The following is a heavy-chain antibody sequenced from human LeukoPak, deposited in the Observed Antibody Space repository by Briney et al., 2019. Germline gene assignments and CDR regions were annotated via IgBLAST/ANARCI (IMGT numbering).Heavy chain of an antibody. J-gene: IGHJ4*02. CDR2: ISGGNGAT. V-gene: IGHV3-23*01. D-gene: IGHD3-10*01. CDR3: AKSYYYGSGSPSLDY. CDR1: GFTFSSYA. Sequence: GGSLRLSCAASGFTFSSYAMTWVRQAPGKGLEWVSGISGGNGATYYADTVKGRFTISTDNSKNTLYLQMNSLRVEDTAVYYCAKSYYYGSGSPSLDYWGQGTLVTVSS.